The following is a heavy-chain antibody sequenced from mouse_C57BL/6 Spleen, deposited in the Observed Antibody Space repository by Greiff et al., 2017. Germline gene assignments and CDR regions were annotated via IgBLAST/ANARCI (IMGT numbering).Heavy chain of an antibody. V-gene: IGHV1-19*01. CDR3: ARGTGTDPFDY. Sequence: VQLQQSGPVLVKPGASVKMSCKASGYTFTDYYMNWVKQSHGKSLEWIGVINPYNGGTSYNQKFKGKATLTVDKSSSTAYMELNSLTSEDSAVYYCARGTGTDPFDYWGQGTTLTVSS. J-gene: IGHJ2*01. CDR1: GYTFTDYY. D-gene: IGHD4-1*01. CDR2: INPYNGGT.